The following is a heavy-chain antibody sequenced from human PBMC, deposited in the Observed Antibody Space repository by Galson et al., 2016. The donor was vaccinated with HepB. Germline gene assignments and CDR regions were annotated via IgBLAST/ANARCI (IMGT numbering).Heavy chain of an antibody. CDR1: GFTFSNYA. Sequence: SLRLSCAASGFTFSNYAMSWVRQAPGKGLEWVAAISNSGEITFYTDSVRGRFAASRDNSMNTLFLQMDSLRADDTAVYYCVKDNIGVVTSFDFWGQGTLVTVSS. CDR2: ISNSGEIT. CDR3: VKDNIGVVTSFDF. D-gene: IGHD4-23*01. J-gene: IGHJ4*02. V-gene: IGHV3-23*01.